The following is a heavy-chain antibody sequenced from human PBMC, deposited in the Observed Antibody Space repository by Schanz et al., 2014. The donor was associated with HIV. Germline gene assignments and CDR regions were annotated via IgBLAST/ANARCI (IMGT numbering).Heavy chain of an antibody. J-gene: IGHJ4*02. CDR2: ISYDGRNK. Sequence: VQLGESGGGLVQPGRSLRLSCAASGFTFDDYAMHWVRQAPGKGLEWVAVISYDGRNKYYADFVKGRFTISRDNSKNTLFLQMNSLRAEDTAMYYCAKDQGDVTGTPFDYWGQGTLVTVSS. V-gene: IGHV3-30*18. CDR1: GFTFDDYA. CDR3: AKDQGDVTGTPFDY. D-gene: IGHD1-20*01.